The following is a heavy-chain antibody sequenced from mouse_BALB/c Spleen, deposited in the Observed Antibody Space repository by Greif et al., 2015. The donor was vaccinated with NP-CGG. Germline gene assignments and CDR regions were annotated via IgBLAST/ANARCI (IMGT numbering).Heavy chain of an antibody. CDR1: GFTFSSYT. J-gene: IGHJ3*01. Sequence: EVMLVESGGGLVQPGGSLKLSCAASGFTFSSYTMSWVRQTPEKRLEWVAYISNGGGSTYYPDTVKGRFTISRDNAKNTLYLQMSSLKSEDTAMYYCAKFITTPAWFAYWGQGTLVTVSA. CDR3: AKFITTPAWFAY. V-gene: IGHV5-12-2*01. CDR2: ISNGGGST. D-gene: IGHD1-1*01.